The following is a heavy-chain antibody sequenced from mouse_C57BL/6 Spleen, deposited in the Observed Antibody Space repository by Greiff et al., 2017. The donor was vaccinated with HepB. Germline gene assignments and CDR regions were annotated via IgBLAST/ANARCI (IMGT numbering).Heavy chain of an antibody. CDR3: AVYDGYYLTGKDDY. D-gene: IGHD2-3*01. J-gene: IGHJ2*01. CDR1: GYTFTSYW. Sequence: VQLQQSGAELVRPGTSVKLSCKASGYTFTSYWMHWVKQRPGQGLEWIGVIDPSDSYTNYNQKFKGKATLTVDTSSSTAYMQLSSLTSEDSAVYYGAVYDGYYLTGKDDYWGQGTTLTVSS. V-gene: IGHV1-59*01. CDR2: IDPSDSYT.